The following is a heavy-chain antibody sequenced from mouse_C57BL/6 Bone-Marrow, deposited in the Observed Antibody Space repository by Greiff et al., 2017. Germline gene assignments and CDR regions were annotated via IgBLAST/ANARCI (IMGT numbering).Heavy chain of an antibody. J-gene: IGHJ2*01. Sequence: VQLQQSGAELVKPGASVKMSCKASGYTFTSYWITWVKQRPGQGLEWIGDIYPGSGSTNYNEKFKSKVTLTVDTSSSTAYMQLISLTSEDSAVYYCAREDLYGSGWYYFDYWGQGTTLTVSS. V-gene: IGHV1-55*01. D-gene: IGHD1-1*01. CDR3: AREDLYGSGWYYFDY. CDR1: GYTFTSYW. CDR2: IYPGSGST.